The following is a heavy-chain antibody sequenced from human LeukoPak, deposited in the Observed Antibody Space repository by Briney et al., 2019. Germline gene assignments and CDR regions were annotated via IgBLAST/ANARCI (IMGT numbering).Heavy chain of an antibody. J-gene: IGHJ6*03. D-gene: IGHD2-21*01. CDR2: ISSSGDTT. CDR3: ARGDGDYYYYYMDV. Sequence: GGSLRLSCAASGFTFSNFAVHWVRQAPGKGPEYVAVISSSGDTTYFANAVQGRFTISRDNSKNTVYLQMGSLRVEDAAVYYCARGDGDYYYYYMDVWGKGTTVTVSS. V-gene: IGHV3-64*01. CDR1: GFTFSNFA.